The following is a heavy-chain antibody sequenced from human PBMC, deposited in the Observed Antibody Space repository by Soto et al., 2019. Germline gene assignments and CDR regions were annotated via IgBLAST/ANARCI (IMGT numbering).Heavy chain of an antibody. D-gene: IGHD6-13*01. CDR1: GFTFSSYA. CDR2: ISGSGGST. Sequence: GGSLRLSCAASGFTFSSYAMSWVRQAPGKGLEWVSAISGSGGSTYYADSVKGRFTISRDNSKNTLYLQMNSLRAEDTAVYYCATRIAAAGTLLDYWGQGTLATVSS. CDR3: ATRIAAAGTLLDY. V-gene: IGHV3-23*01. J-gene: IGHJ4*02.